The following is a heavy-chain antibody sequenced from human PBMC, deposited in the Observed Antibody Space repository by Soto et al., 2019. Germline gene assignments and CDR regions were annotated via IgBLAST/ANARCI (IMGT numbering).Heavy chain of an antibody. D-gene: IGHD6-19*01. Sequence: GGSLRLSCVASGFAFNTYGMHWVRQAPGKGLEWVALISYDASSKFYADSVRGRFTISRDNSRNTLYLQMSSLRREDTALYYCAKDRIPVAGSYSIDSCGQGTLVTVSS. CDR1: GFAFNTYG. J-gene: IGHJ4*02. V-gene: IGHV3-33*03. CDR2: ISYDASSK. CDR3: AKDRIPVAGSYSIDS.